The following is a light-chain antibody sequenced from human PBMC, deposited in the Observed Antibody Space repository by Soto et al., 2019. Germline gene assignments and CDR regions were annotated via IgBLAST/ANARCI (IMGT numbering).Light chain of an antibody. CDR3: VLYMGRGIGV. J-gene: IGLJ3*02. Sequence: QTVVTQEPSFSVSPGGTVTLTCALSSGSVSTNNYPSWCQQPPGQPPRTLIFRTNTRSSGVPDRFSGSILGSKAALTITGAQADDESDYYCVLYMGRGIGVFGGGTKVTVL. CDR1: SGSVSTNNY. V-gene: IGLV8-61*01. CDR2: RTN.